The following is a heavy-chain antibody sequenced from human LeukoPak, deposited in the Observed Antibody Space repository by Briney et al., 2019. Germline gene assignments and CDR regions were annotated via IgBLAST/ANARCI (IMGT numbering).Heavy chain of an antibody. J-gene: IGHJ4*02. D-gene: IGHD3-9*01. CDR1: GGSISTYY. CDR2: IYYSGGT. Sequence: PSETLSLTCTVSGGSISTYYWSWIRQPPGKGLEWIGYIYYSGGTNYNPSLKSRVTISVDTSKNQFSLKLSSVTAADTAVYYCARHWNLRYSFDYWGQGTLVTVSS. CDR3: ARHWNLRYSFDY. V-gene: IGHV4-59*08.